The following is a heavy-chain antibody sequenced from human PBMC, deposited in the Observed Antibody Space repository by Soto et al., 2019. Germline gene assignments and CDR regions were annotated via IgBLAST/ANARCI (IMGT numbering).Heavy chain of an antibody. Sequence: PSDTLSLTCTVSGGSLSSGGYYWSWIRQHPGKGLEWIGYIYYSGSTYCNPSLKSRVTISVDTSKNQFSLKLSSVTAADTAVYYCARARIAAAGSEYYGMDVWRQGTTVTVSS. CDR1: GGSLSSGGYY. J-gene: IGHJ6*02. D-gene: IGHD6-13*01. V-gene: IGHV4-31*03. CDR2: IYYSGST. CDR3: ARARIAAAGSEYYGMDV.